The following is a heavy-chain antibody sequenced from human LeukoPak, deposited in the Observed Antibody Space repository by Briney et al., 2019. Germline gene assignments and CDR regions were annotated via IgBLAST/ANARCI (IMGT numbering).Heavy chain of an antibody. CDR3: ARDYAYYDFWSVYYDQGVFDY. CDR2: IKQDGSEK. Sequence: GGSLRLSCAASGFTFSSYWMSWVRQAPGKGLEWVANIKQDGSEKDYVDSVKGRFTISRDNAKNSLYLQMNSLRAEDTAVYYCARDYAYYDFWSVYYDQGVFDYWGQGTLVTVSS. D-gene: IGHD3-3*01. V-gene: IGHV3-7*01. CDR1: GFTFSSYW. J-gene: IGHJ4*02.